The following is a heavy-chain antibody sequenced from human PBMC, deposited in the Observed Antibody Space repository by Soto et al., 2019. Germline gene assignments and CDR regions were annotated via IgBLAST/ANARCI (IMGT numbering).Heavy chain of an antibody. V-gene: IGHV3-49*03. CDR2: IRSKAYGGTT. J-gene: IGHJ6*03. D-gene: IGHD2-15*01. CDR1: GFTFGDYA. CDR3: TRLDIVVVVAPPYYYYMDV. Sequence: GGSLRLSCTASGFTFGDYAMSWFRQAPGKGLEWVGFIRSKAYGGTTEYAASVKGRFTISRDDSKSIAYLQMNSLKTEDTAVYYCTRLDIVVVVAPPYYYYMDVWGKGTTVTVSS.